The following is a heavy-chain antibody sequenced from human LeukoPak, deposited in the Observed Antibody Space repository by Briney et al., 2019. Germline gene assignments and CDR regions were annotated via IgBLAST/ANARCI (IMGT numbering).Heavy chain of an antibody. CDR3: ARDRGYTYGYPFDY. CDR1: GFTFSSYW. J-gene: IGHJ4*02. V-gene: IGHV3-74*01. D-gene: IGHD5-18*01. Sequence: PGGSLRLSCAASGFTFSSYWMHWVRQAPGKGLVWVSHINSDGSSTNYADSVKGRFTISRDNAKNTLFLQMNSLRAEDTAVYYCARDRGYTYGYPFDYWGQGTLVTVSS. CDR2: INSDGSST.